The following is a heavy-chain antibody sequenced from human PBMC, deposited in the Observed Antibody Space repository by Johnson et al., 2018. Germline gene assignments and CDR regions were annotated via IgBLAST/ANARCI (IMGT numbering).Heavy chain of an antibody. CDR1: GFTISSYG. CDR3: ANLPMTTLTTSLVDV. J-gene: IGHJ6*02. D-gene: IGHD4-11*01. V-gene: IGHV3-30*18. Sequence: QVQLVESGGGVVQXGRSXRLXCAAPGFTISSYGMHWVRQAPGKGLEWVAVISYDGSKKYYADSVKGRFTISRDNSKNTLYLQMNSLTTEDTAVYYCANLPMTTLTTSLVDVWGQGTTVTVSS. CDR2: ISYDGSKK.